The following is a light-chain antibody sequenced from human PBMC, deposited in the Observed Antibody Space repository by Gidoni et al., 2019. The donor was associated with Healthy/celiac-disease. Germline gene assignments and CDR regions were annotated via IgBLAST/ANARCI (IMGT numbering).Light chain of an antibody. Sequence: DIQMTQSPSTLSASVVDSVTITCRASQSISSWLAWYQQKPGKAPKLLIYDASSLESGVPSRFSGSGSGTEFTLTISSLQPDDFATYDCQQYNSYSPLTFGGGTKVEIK. CDR2: DAS. V-gene: IGKV1-5*01. CDR3: QQYNSYSPLT. CDR1: QSISSW. J-gene: IGKJ4*01.